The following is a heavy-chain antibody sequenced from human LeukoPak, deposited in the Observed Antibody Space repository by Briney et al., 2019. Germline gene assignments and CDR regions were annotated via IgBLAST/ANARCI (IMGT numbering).Heavy chain of an antibody. V-gene: IGHV3-21*01. CDR2: IGSSSSYI. CDR1: GFTFSSYS. CDR3: ARDTNGDGWFDP. D-gene: IGHD4-17*01. J-gene: IGHJ5*02. Sequence: PGGSLRLSCAASGFTFSSYSMNWVRQAPGKGLEWVSSIGSSSSYIYYADSVKGRFTISRDNAKNSLYLQMNSLRAEDTAVYYCARDTNGDGWFDPWGQGTLVTVSS.